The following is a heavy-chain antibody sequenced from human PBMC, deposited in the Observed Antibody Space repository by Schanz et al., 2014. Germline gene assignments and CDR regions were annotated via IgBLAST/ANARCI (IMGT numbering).Heavy chain of an antibody. J-gene: IGHJ4*02. Sequence: QVQLVQSGAEVKKPGASVKVSCTASGFNFNNYDINWVRQATGQGLEWMGWISAYNGNTKYPQKLQGRVTMTTDTSTSTVYMELRILRSDDTAVYYCARSAGRDFWSGYYTRFDYWGQGTLVTVSS. D-gene: IGHD3-3*01. CDR1: GFNFNNYD. CDR3: ARSAGRDFWSGYYTRFDY. CDR2: ISAYNGNT. V-gene: IGHV1-18*04.